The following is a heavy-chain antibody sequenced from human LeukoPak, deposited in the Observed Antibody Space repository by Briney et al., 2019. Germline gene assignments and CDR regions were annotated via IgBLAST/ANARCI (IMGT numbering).Heavy chain of an antibody. CDR2: ISYAGSNN. J-gene: IGHJ6*02. V-gene: IGHV3-30-3*01. D-gene: IGHD3-10*01. CDR3: ARAAHTTYVLGRYYYYAMDV. CDR1: GFTFSSYT. Sequence: GRSLRLSCAASGFTFSSYTMDWVRQAPGKGLEWVARISYAGSNNYYADSVKGRFTISSDNLKNTLYLQVDSLRAEDTAVYYCARAAHTTYVLGRYYYYAMDVWGQGTTVTVSS.